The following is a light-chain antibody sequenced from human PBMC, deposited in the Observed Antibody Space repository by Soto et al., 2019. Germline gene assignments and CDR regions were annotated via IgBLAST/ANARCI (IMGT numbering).Light chain of an antibody. V-gene: IGKV1-27*01. CDR3: QKYNTAPLT. CDR2: AAS. J-gene: IGKJ4*01. CDR1: QGIGIY. Sequence: DIQMTQSPSSLSASLGDRFTITCRASQGIGIYLAWFQQKPGKVPKLLIYAASTLQSGVPSRFSGSGSGTDFTLTISSLQSEEVAAYYCQKYNTAPLTFGGGTRVEIK.